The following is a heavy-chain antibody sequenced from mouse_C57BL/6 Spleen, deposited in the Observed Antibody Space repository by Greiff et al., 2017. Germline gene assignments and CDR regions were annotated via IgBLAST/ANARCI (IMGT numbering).Heavy chain of an antibody. CDR2: IYPGDGDT. J-gene: IGHJ3*01. CDR3: ARTITTGVEHWFAY. Sequence: SGPELVKPGASVTISCKASGYAFSSSWMNWVKQRPGKGLEWIGRIYPGDGDTNYNGKFKGKATLTADKSSSTAYMQLSSLTSEDSAVYFCARTITTGVEHWFAYWGQGTLVTVSA. V-gene: IGHV1-82*01. CDR1: GYAFSSSW. D-gene: IGHD1-1*01.